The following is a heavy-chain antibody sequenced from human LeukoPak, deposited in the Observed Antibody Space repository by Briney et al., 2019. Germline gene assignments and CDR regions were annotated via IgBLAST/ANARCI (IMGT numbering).Heavy chain of an antibody. D-gene: IGHD3-10*01. CDR2: INPNSGGT. J-gene: IGHJ4*02. CDR1: GYTFTSYY. Sequence: ASVKVSCKASGYTFTSYYMHWVRQAPGQGLEWMGWINPNSGGTNYPQKFQGRVTMTRDTSISTAYMELSRLRSDDTAVYYCARGRGVWFADLSLKGLDFWGQGTLVTVSS. V-gene: IGHV1-2*02. CDR3: ARGRGVWFADLSLKGLDF.